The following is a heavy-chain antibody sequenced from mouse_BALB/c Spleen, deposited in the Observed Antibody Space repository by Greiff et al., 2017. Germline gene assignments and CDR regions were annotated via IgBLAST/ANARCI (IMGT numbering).Heavy chain of an antibody. V-gene: IGHV7-3*02. CDR2: IRNKANGYTT. J-gene: IGHJ2*01. D-gene: IGHD1-1*01. CDR1: GFTFTDYY. CDR3: ARGYYYGSRRYFDY. Sequence: EVKLMESGGGLVQPGGSLRLSCATSGFTFTDYYMSWVRQPPGKALEWLGFIRNKANGYTTEYSASVKGRFTISRDNSQSILYLQMNTLRAEDSATYYCARGYYYGSRRYFDYWGQGTTLTVSS.